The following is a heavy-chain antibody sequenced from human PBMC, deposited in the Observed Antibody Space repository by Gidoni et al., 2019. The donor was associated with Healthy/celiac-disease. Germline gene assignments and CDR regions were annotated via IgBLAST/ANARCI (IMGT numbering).Heavy chain of an antibody. D-gene: IGHD6-19*01. CDR1: GGTVSSYA. CDR2: YIPIFGTA. Sequence: QVQLVQSGAEVKQPGSSVRVACKASGGTVSSYAISWVRPAPGQGLAWMGGYIPIFGTANYAQKFQGRVTITADESTSTAYMELSSLRSEDTAVYYCARDEAVAGMGPLDYWCQGTLVTVSS. CDR3: ARDEAVAGMGPLDY. J-gene: IGHJ4*02. V-gene: IGHV1-69*01.